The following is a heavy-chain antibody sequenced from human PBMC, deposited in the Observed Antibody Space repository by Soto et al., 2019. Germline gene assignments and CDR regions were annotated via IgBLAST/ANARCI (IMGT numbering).Heavy chain of an antibody. Sequence: EVQLVESGGGLVQPGGSLRLSCAASGFTVNSNYMTWVRQAPGKGLEWVSIIYSGGATYYADSVKGRFTISRDNSKNTLYLQMNSLRAEDTAVYYCARVRSLAVAGRGCFDYWGQGTLVTVSS. J-gene: IGHJ4*02. D-gene: IGHD6-19*01. CDR2: IYSGGAT. CDR1: GFTVNSNY. CDR3: ARVRSLAVAGRGCFDY. V-gene: IGHV3-66*01.